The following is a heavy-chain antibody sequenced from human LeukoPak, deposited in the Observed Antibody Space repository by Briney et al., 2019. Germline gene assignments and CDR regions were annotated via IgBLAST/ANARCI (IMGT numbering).Heavy chain of an antibody. D-gene: IGHD2-15*01. CDR3: TTDTRRVVVPK. J-gene: IGHJ4*02. Sequence: GGSLRLSCAASRFSPNDAWMSWVRPAPGKGLEWVGRIKRKTDGGTTDYAAPVKGRFTISRDDSKTSLYLQMNNLKTEDTAVYYCTTDTRRVVVPKWGQGTLVTVSS. CDR1: RFSPNDAW. V-gene: IGHV3-15*01. CDR2: IKRKTDGGTT.